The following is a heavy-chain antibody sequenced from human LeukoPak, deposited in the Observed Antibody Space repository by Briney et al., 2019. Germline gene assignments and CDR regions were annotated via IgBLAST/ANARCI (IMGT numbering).Heavy chain of an antibody. CDR2: INHSGST. CDR3: AVTFIAAAGDDAFDI. J-gene: IGHJ3*02. Sequence: SETLSLTCAVYGGSFSGYYWSWIRQPPGRGLEWIGEINHSGSTNYNPSLKSRVTISVDTSKNQFSLKLSSVTAADTAVYYCAVTFIAAAGDDAFDIWGQGTMVTVSS. D-gene: IGHD6-13*01. CDR1: GGSFSGYY. V-gene: IGHV4-34*01.